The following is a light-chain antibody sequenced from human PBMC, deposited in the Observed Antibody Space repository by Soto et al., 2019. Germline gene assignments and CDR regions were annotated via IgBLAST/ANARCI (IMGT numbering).Light chain of an antibody. J-gene: IGLJ2*01. CDR2: SNN. V-gene: IGLV1-47*02. Sequence: SVLTQPPSASGTPGQRVTISCSGSSSNIGSNYAYWYQQLPGAAPKLLMHSNNLRPSGVPERISGSKFGTAASLAISGLRSEDEAVYYCASWDDRLGAVIFGGGTKVTVL. CDR1: SSNIGSNY. CDR3: ASWDDRLGAVI.